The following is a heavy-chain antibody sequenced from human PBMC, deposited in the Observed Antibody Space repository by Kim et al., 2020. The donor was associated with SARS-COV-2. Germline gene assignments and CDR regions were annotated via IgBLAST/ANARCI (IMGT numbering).Heavy chain of an antibody. CDR3: ARDGGFGELLTFLPFYGMDV. D-gene: IGHD3-10*01. V-gene: IGHV3-30*04. CDR2: ISYDGSNK. Sequence: GGSLRLSCAASGFTFSSYAMHWVRQAPGKGLEWVAVISYDGSNKYYADSVKGRFTISRDNSKNTLYLQMNSLRAEDTAVYYCARDGGFGELLTFLPFYGMDVWGQGTTVTVSS. CDR1: GFTFSSYA. J-gene: IGHJ6*02.